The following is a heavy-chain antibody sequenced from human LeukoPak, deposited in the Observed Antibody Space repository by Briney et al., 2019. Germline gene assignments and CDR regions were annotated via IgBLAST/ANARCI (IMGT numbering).Heavy chain of an antibody. J-gene: IGHJ5*02. D-gene: IGHD6-13*01. V-gene: IGHV3-43D*03. CDR1: GFTFDDYA. CDR3: AKENIAYSSSFFWFDP. CDR2: ISWDGGST. Sequence: GGSLRLSCAASGFTFDDYAMHWVRQAPGKGLEWVSRISWDGGSTYYADSVKGRFTISRDNSKNSLYLQMNSLRAEDTALYYCAKENIAYSSSFFWFDPWGQGTLVTVSS.